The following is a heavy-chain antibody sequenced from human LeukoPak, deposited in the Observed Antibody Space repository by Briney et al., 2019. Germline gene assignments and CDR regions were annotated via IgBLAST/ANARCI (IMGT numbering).Heavy chain of an antibody. D-gene: IGHD1-7*01. Sequence: GGSLILSCAASGFTFSSYGMHWVRQAPGKGPEWVAVISYDGSNKYYADSVKGRFTISRDNSKNTLYLQMNSLRAEDTAVYYCAKITGTTSEDYWGQGTLVTVSS. CDR2: ISYDGSNK. J-gene: IGHJ4*02. V-gene: IGHV3-30*18. CDR3: AKITGTTSEDY. CDR1: GFTFSSYG.